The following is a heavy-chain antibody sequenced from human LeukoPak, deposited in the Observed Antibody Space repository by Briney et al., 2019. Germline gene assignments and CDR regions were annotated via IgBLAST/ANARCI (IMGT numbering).Heavy chain of an antibody. V-gene: IGHV3-30*18. D-gene: IGHD2-15*01. J-gene: IGHJ4*02. CDR1: GFTFSSYG. CDR3: AKAVVVHGGGIDY. CDR2: ISYDGSNK. Sequence: GGSLRLSCAASGFTFSSYGMHWVRQAPGKGLEWVAVISYDGSNKYYADSVKGRFTISRDNSKNTLYLQMNSLRAEDTAVYYCAKAVVVHGGGIDYWGQGPLVTVSS.